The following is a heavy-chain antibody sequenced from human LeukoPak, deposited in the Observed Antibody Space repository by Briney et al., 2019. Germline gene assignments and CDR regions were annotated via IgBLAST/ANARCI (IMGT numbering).Heavy chain of an antibody. D-gene: IGHD1-1*01. Sequence: PGGSLRLSCAASGFPFIDYAMNWVRQAPGKGLEWISYIGISSGNTKYADSVKGRFTISRDYAKNSLYLQTNRLRVEDTDVSFCASDNNYAFDTWGQGTLVTVSS. CDR2: IGISSGNT. V-gene: IGHV3-11*06. CDR1: GFPFIDYA. CDR3: ASDNNYAFDT. J-gene: IGHJ4*02.